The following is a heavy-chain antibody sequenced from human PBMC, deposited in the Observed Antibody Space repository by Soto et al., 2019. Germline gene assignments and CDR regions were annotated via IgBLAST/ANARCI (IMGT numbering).Heavy chain of an antibody. CDR3: ASPAYGTAYFDP. Sequence: SETLSLTCTVSGDSISSGNHYWSWIRQPPGKGLEWIGYIFYSGTAYYNPSLKSRLTISVDTSKNQFSLKLSSVTAADTAVYYGASPAYGTAYFDPWGQGSLVTVSS. CDR2: IFYSGTA. D-gene: IGHD1-1*01. V-gene: IGHV4-30-4*01. CDR1: GDSISSGNHY. J-gene: IGHJ5*02.